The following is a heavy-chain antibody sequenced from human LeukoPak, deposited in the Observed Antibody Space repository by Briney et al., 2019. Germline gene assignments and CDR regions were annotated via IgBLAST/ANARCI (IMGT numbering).Heavy chain of an antibody. CDR3: ARDLTMVRGVIPYAFDI. CDR1: GFTFSSYS. J-gene: IGHJ3*02. D-gene: IGHD3-10*01. V-gene: IGHV3-21*01. CDR2: ISGSSSYI. Sequence: GGSLRLSCAASGFTFSSYSMNWVRQAPGKGLEWVSPISGSSSYIYYADSVKGRFTISRDNAKNSLYLQMNSLRAEDTAVYYCARDLTMVRGVIPYAFDIWGQGTMVTVSS.